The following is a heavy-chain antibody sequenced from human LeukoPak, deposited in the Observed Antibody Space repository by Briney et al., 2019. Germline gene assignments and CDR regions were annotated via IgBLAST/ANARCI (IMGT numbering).Heavy chain of an antibody. D-gene: IGHD3-9*01. CDR2: IYPGDSDT. Sequence: GESLKISCKGSGYSFTSYWIGWVRQMPGKGLEWMGIIYPGDSDTRYSPSFQGQVTISADKSISTAYLQWSSLKASDTAMYFFKQKTAYDILTGYEYYFDYWGQGTLVTVSS. J-gene: IGHJ4*02. CDR1: GYSFTSYW. V-gene: IGHV5-51*01. CDR3: KQKTAYDILTGYEYYFDY.